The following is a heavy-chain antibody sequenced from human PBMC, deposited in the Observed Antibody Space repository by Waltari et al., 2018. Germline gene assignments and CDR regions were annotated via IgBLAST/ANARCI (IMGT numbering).Heavy chain of an antibody. CDR2: IKQDGS. CDR1: GFTFSSYW. D-gene: IGHD3-10*01. J-gene: IGHJ4*02. CDR3: ARDTSFYYYGSGSYPH. Sequence: EVQLVESGGGLVQPGGSLRLSCAASGFTFSSYWMSWVRQAPGKGLEWVANIKQDGSENSLYLQMNSLRAEDTAVYYCARDTSFYYYGSGSYPHWGQGTLVTVSS. V-gene: IGHV3-7*01.